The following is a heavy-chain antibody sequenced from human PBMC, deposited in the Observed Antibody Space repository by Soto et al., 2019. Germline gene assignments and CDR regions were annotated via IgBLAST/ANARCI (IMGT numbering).Heavy chain of an antibody. V-gene: IGHV4-61*01. D-gene: IGHD3-10*01. CDR2: VYYSGST. J-gene: IGHJ6*02. Sequence: QVQLQESGPGLVKFSETLSLTCTVSGGSVSSGSYYWSWIRQPPGGGPEWIGYVYYSGSTKYNPPRESRVTISVDTSTNQFSLRLTYVTAADTAVYYCVRDSHMTVDRGGYYSYAMDVWGQGPTVTVSS. CDR1: GGSVSSGSYY. CDR3: VRDSHMTVDRGGYYSYAMDV.